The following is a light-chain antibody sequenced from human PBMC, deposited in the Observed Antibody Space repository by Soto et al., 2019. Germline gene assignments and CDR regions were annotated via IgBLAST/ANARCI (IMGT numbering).Light chain of an antibody. CDR2: KAS. J-gene: IGKJ1*01. CDR1: QSISSW. V-gene: IGKV1-5*03. Sequence: DIQMTQSPSTLSASVGDRVTITCRASQSISSWLAWYQQKPGKAPKLLIYKASSLESGVPSRFSGSGSGTEFTLNISSLQPDDFATYYCQQDNSYSPLTFGQGTKVEIK. CDR3: QQDNSYSPLT.